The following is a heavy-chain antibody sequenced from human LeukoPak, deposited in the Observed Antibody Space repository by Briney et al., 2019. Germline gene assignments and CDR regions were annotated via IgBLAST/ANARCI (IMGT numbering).Heavy chain of an antibody. CDR1: GFSFKSYS. CDR3: AKVQSDTVGAVFFSFDV. CDR2: ILGSGSEM. D-gene: IGHD1-26*01. V-gene: IGHV3-21*06. Sequence: PGGSLRLSCGVSGFSFKSYSMNWVRQARGKGLEWVASILGSGSEMFYADSVKGRFIISRDNSKNSLYLQMSSLRVEDTAVYFCAKVQSDTVGAVFFSFDVWGQGTTVTVSS. J-gene: IGHJ3*01.